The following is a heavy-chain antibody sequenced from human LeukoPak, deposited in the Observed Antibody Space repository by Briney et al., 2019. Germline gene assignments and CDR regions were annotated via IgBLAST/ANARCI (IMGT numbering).Heavy chain of an antibody. CDR1: GFTFSSYG. J-gene: IGHJ4*02. Sequence: GGSLRLSCAVSGFTFSSYGMHWVRQAPGKGLEWVAVISYDGSNKYYADSVKGRFTISRDNSKNTLYLQMNSLRAEDTAVYYCATGDTAMAYFDYWGQGTLVTVSS. V-gene: IGHV3-30*03. CDR2: ISYDGSNK. D-gene: IGHD5-18*01. CDR3: ATGDTAMAYFDY.